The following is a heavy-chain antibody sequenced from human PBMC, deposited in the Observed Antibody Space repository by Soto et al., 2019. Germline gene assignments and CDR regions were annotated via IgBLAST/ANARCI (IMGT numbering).Heavy chain of an antibody. CDR2: ISYDGSNK. CDR1: GFTFSSYG. J-gene: IGHJ5*02. CDR3: ARNGLDDYVWGSLA. V-gene: IGHV3-30*03. Sequence: QVQLVESGGGVVQPGRSLRLSCAASGFTFSSYGMHWVRQAPGKGLEWVAVISYDGSNKYYADSVKGRFTISRDNSKNTLYLQMNSLRAEDTAVYYCARNGLDDYVWGSLAWGQGTLVTVSS. D-gene: IGHD3-16*01.